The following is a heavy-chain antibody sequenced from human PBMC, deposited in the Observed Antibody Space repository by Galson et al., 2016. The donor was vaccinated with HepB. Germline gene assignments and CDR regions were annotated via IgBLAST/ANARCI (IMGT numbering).Heavy chain of an antibody. D-gene: IGHD6-19*01. J-gene: IGHJ4*02. CDR2: ISWADNK. Sequence: PALVKPTQTLTLTCTFSGFSLSTSGVGVGWIRQPPGKALVWLALISWADNKRYSPSLRSRLTIPKDTSKNQVVLTMTNVDPMDTATYYCAHRQSGIPVDDFDYWGQGTLVTGSS. V-gene: IGHV2-5*02. CDR1: GFSLSTSGVG. CDR3: AHRQSGIPVDDFDY.